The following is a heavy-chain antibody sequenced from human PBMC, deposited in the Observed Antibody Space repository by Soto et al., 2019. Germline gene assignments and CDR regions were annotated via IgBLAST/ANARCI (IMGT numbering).Heavy chain of an antibody. D-gene: IGHD2-2*01. CDR2: INPNSGGT. J-gene: IGHJ3*02. CDR3: ARGGYCSSTSCYDAFDI. Sequence: ASVKVSCKASGYTFTGYYMHWVRQAPGQGLEWMGWINPNSGGTNYAQKLQGWVTMTRDTSISTAYMELSRLRSDDTAVYYCARGGYCSSTSCYDAFDIWGQGTMVTVSS. CDR1: GYTFTGYY. V-gene: IGHV1-2*04.